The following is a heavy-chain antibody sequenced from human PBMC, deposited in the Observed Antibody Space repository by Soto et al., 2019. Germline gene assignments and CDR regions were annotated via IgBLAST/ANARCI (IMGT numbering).Heavy chain of an antibody. J-gene: IGHJ5*02. D-gene: IGHD6-13*01. Sequence: QVQLVQSGAEVKKPGASVKVSCKASGYTFTSYAMHWVRQAPGQRLEWMGWINAGNGNTKYSQKFQGRVTITRDTSASTAYMELSSLRSEDTAVYYCARDRESSSWHRRWFDPWGQGTLVTVSS. V-gene: IGHV1-3*01. CDR1: GYTFTSYA. CDR2: INAGNGNT. CDR3: ARDRESSSWHRRWFDP.